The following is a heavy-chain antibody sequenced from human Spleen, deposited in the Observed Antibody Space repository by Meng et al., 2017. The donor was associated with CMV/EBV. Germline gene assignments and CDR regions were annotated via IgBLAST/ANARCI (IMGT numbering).Heavy chain of an antibody. CDR2: INPNRGGT. Sequence: LQLVQSGAEVEKPGASWKVSCKASGYTFPGDYMHWVRQAPGQGLELMGWINPNRGGTNYAQKFPGRVTMPRDTSISTAYMELSRLRSDDTAVYYCARLGATKDYWGQGTLVTVSS. J-gene: IGHJ4*02. CDR1: GYTFPGDY. CDR3: ARLGATKDY. V-gene: IGHV1-2*02. D-gene: IGHD1-26*01.